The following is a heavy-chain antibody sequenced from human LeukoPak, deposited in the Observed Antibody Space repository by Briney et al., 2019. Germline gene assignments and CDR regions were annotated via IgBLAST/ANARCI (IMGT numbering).Heavy chain of an antibody. V-gene: IGHV4-39*01. CDR1: GGSISSSTYY. Sequence: SETLSLTCTVSGGSISSSTYYWGWIRQPPGKGLEWIGTVYYGGSTYYNPSLKNRVTISVDTSKNQFSLKLSSVTAADTAVYYCARHGTYTDYWGQGILVTVSS. J-gene: IGHJ4*02. D-gene: IGHD1-26*01. CDR2: VYYGGST. CDR3: ARHGTYTDY.